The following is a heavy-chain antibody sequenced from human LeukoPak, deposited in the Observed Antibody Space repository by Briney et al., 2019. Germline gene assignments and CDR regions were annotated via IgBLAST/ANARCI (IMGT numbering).Heavy chain of an antibody. D-gene: IGHD2/OR15-2a*01. CDR3: AGHHPRNTVDF. V-gene: IGHV4-59*08. CDR1: GGSFSGYY. J-gene: IGHJ4*02. Sequence: TSETLSLTCAVYGGSFSGYYWSWIRQPPGKGLEWIAYISDIGSINYNPSLKSRVTISLDTSKNQFSLKLSSVTAADTAVYYCAGHHPRNTVDFWGQGTLVTVSS. CDR2: ISDIGSI.